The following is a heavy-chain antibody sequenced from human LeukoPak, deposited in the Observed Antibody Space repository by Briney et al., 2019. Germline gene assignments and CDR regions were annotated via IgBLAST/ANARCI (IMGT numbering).Heavy chain of an antibody. CDR1: GGSFSDYY. J-gene: IGHJ4*02. CDR3: ARGVGYYDSSGYYRYYFDY. V-gene: IGHV4-59*01. D-gene: IGHD3-22*01. CDR2: MYDIGST. Sequence: PSETLSLTCAVYGGSFSDYYWSWIRQPPGKGLEWIGYMYDIGSTNYNPSLKSRVTISVDTSKNQFSLKLSSVTAADTAVYYCARGVGYYDSSGYYRYYFDYWGQGTLVTVSS.